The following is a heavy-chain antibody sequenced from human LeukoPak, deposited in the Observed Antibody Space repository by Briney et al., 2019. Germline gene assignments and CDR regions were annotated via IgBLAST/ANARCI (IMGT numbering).Heavy chain of an antibody. CDR2: ISGSGGST. Sequence: PGGSLRLSCAASGFTFSSYAMSWVRQAPGKGLEWVSAISGSGGSTYYADSVKVRFTISRDNSKNTLYLQMNSLRAEDTAVYYCAKARYGVVITPPLSSTKYNWFDPWGQGTLVTVSS. CDR1: GFTFSSYA. CDR3: AKARYGVVITPPLSSTKYNWFDP. V-gene: IGHV3-23*01. J-gene: IGHJ5*02. D-gene: IGHD3-22*01.